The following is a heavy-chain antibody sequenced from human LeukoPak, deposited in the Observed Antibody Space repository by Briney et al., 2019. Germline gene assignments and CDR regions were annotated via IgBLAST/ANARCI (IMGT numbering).Heavy chain of an antibody. J-gene: IGHJ4*02. V-gene: IGHV3-23*01. D-gene: IGHD2-21*01. Sequence: GGSLRLSCVGSGFTFSSHAMSWVRQAPEKGLEWVSGIYESGQTTHYADSVKGRFSISRDNSKNTLYLQMDSLRGEDAAIYYCAKDYRIGYSDHFDYWGQGALVTVSS. CDR2: IYESGQTT. CDR1: GFTFSSHA. CDR3: AKDYRIGYSDHFDY.